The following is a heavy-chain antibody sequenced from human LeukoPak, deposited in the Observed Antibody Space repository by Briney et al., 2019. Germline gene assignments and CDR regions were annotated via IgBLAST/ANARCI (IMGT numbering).Heavy chain of an antibody. CDR2: IIPIFGTA. J-gene: IGHJ4*02. CDR1: GGTFSSYA. V-gene: IGHV1-69*13. CDR3: ARDDGAGEQWLVLH. Sequence: ASVKVSCKASGGTFSSYAISWVRQAPGQGLEWMGGIIPIFGTANYAQKFQGRVTITADEFTSTAYMELSSLRSEDTAVYYCARDDGAGEQWLVLHWGQGTLVTVSS. D-gene: IGHD6-19*01.